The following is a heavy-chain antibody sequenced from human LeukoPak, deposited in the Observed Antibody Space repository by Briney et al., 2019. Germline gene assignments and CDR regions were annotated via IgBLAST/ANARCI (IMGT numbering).Heavy chain of an antibody. Sequence: SVKVSCKASGGTFSSYAISWVRQAPGQGLEWMGGIIPIFGTANYAQKFQGRVTITADESTSTAYMELSSLRSEDTAAYYCARVPRAAADPPSWGQGTLVTVSS. CDR2: IIPIFGTA. D-gene: IGHD6-13*01. V-gene: IGHV1-69*13. J-gene: IGHJ5*02. CDR1: GGTFSSYA. CDR3: ARVPRAAADPPS.